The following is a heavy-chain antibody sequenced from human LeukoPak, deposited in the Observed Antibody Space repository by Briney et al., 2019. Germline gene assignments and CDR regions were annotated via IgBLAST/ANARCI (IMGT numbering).Heavy chain of an antibody. Sequence: GGSLRLSRAVTGLTVRNSYMSWVHQAPGKGLEWVSIIYSGGTTYYADSVKGRFTISRDNSKNTLYLEMNSLRAEDTAVYYCARRTTVATSFLNYYYYYMDVWGNGTTVTVSS. V-gene: IGHV3-53*01. CDR1: GLTVRNSY. CDR3: ARRTTVATSFLNYYYYYMDV. J-gene: IGHJ6*03. D-gene: IGHD4-17*01. CDR2: IYSGGTT.